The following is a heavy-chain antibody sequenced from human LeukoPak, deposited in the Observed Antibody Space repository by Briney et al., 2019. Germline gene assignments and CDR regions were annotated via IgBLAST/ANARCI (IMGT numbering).Heavy chain of an antibody. CDR1: GLTFSSHS. V-gene: IGHV3-48*04. CDR2: VSSSGSVI. CDR3: VRDRVEEAFDI. Sequence: GGSLRLSCAASGLTFSSHSMSWVRQAPGKGLEWVSCVSSSGSVIYYVDSVKGRFTISRDNAKNSLYLQMNSLRAEDTAVYYCVRDRVEEAFDIWGQGTMVTVSS. D-gene: IGHD5-24*01. J-gene: IGHJ3*02.